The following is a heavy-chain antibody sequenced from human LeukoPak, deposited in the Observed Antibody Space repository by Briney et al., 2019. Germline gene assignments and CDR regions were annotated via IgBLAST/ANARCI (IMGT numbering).Heavy chain of an antibody. CDR1: GFTFSSYG. J-gene: IGHJ4*02. Sequence: GGSLRLSCAASGFTFSSYGMHWVRQAPGKGLEWVAFIRYDGSNKYYADSVKGRFTISRDNSKNTLYLQMNSLRAEDTAVYYYAKYPRPYGDYFDYWGQGTLVTVSS. D-gene: IGHD4-17*01. V-gene: IGHV3-30*02. CDR3: AKYPRPYGDYFDY. CDR2: IRYDGSNK.